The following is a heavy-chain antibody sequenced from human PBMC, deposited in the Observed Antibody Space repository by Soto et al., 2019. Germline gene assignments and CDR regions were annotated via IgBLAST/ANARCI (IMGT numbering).Heavy chain of an antibody. Sequence: PSETLSLTCTVSGGSVSSYYWSWIRQPPGKGLEWIGYIYYSGSTNYNPSLKSRVTISVDTSKNQFSLKLSSVTAADTAVYYCASFMTYDFWSGYYTGSGGTFDYWGQGTLVTVSS. J-gene: IGHJ4*02. CDR1: GGSVSSYY. CDR3: ASFMTYDFWSGYYTGSGGTFDY. CDR2: IYYSGST. D-gene: IGHD3-3*01. V-gene: IGHV4-59*08.